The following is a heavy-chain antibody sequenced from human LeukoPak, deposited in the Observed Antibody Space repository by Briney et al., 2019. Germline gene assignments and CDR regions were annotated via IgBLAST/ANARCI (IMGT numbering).Heavy chain of an antibody. CDR3: ATRYCSSTSCPNWFDP. CDR1: GGTFSSYT. Sequence: ASVKVSCKASGGTFSSYTISWVRQAPGQGLEWMGRIIPILGIANYAQKFQGRVPITADKSTSTAYLELSSLRSEDTAVYYCATRYCSSTSCPNWFDPWGQGTLVTVSS. CDR2: IIPILGIA. J-gene: IGHJ5*02. V-gene: IGHV1-69*02. D-gene: IGHD2-2*01.